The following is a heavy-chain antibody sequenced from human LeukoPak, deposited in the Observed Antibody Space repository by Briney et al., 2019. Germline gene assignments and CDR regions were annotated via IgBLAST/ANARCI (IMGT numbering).Heavy chain of an antibody. V-gene: IGHV1-2*02. CDR2: INPNSGGT. Sequence: ASVKVSCKASGYTFTGYYMHWVRQAPGQGLEWMGWINPNSGGTNYAQKFQGRVTMTRDTSISTAYMELSRLRSDDTAVYYCARDLGAAAGVALNDYWGQGTLVTVPS. D-gene: IGHD6-13*01. J-gene: IGHJ4*02. CDR1: GYTFTGYY. CDR3: ARDLGAAAGVALNDY.